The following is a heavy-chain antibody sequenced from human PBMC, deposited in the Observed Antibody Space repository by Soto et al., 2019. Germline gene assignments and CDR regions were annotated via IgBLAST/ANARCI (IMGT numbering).Heavy chain of an antibody. CDR1: WFSLRTSGVG. CDR3: AHLVVAGITYYFDY. D-gene: IGHD3-10*01. V-gene: IGHV2-5*02. J-gene: IGHJ4*02. CDR2: IYWDDDK. Sequence: HITLKESGPTLVKPTQPLTLTCTFSWFSLRTSGVGVGWIRQPPGQSLEWLTFIYWDDDKRNRPFLKSRLTITKDTSKNQVVLTMTHMDPVDTATYSCAHLVVAGITYYFDYWGQGTLVNVSS.